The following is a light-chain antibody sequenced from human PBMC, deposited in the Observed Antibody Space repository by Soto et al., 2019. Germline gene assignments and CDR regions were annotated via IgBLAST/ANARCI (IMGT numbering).Light chain of an antibody. CDR2: AAS. J-gene: IGKJ1*01. CDR3: QQYGTSPGT. V-gene: IGKV1-39*01. CDR1: QSISSY. Sequence: DIQMTQSPSSLSASVGDRVTITCRASQSISSYLNWYQQKPGKAPKLLIYAASSLQSGVPDRFSGSGSGTDFTLTISGLQPEDFAVYYCQQYGTSPGTFGQGTKVDI.